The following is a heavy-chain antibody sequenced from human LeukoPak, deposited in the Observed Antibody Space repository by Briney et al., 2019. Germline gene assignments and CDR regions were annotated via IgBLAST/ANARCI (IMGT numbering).Heavy chain of an antibody. V-gene: IGHV3-23*01. Sequence: GGSLRLSCTASGFSFRTYIMAWVRQVPGKGLEWVSAISGDAITTYYAVPVKGRFTISRDNFRNTLSLQMDSLRADDSAVYYCAKDASPYSNYAVRWFDSWGQGTLVTVSS. CDR3: AKDASPYSNYAVRWFDS. CDR1: GFSFRTYI. CDR2: ISGDAITT. J-gene: IGHJ5*01. D-gene: IGHD4/OR15-4a*01.